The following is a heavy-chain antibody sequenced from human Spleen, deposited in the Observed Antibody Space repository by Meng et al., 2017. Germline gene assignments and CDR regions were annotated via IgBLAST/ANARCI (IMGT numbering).Heavy chain of an antibody. D-gene: IGHD2-2*01. Sequence: GGSLRLSCAASGFTFSSYAVTWVRQAPGKGLEWVSGISVGGIGTYYADSVKGRFTISRDNAKNSLYLQMNSLRAEDTAVYYCARAQYEHIVVESNIGHSYGMDVWGQGTTVTVSS. CDR3: ARAQYEHIVVESNIGHSYGMDV. CDR1: GFTFSSYA. CDR2: ISVGGIGT. J-gene: IGHJ6*02. V-gene: IGHV3-21*01.